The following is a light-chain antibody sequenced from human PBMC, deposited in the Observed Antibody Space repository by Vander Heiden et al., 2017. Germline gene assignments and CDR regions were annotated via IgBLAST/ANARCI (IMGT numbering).Light chain of an antibody. Sequence: DIQMTHSPSTLAASVGDRVTITCRASQSISSWLAWYQQKPGKAPKLLIYDASSLESGVPSRFSGSGSGTEFTLTISSLQPDDFATYYCQQDNSYWTFGQGTKVEIK. V-gene: IGKV1-5*01. CDR2: DAS. CDR3: QQDNSYWT. J-gene: IGKJ1*01. CDR1: QSISSW.